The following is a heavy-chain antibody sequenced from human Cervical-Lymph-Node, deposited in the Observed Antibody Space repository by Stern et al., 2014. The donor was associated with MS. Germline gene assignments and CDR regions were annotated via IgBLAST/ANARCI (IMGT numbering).Heavy chain of an antibody. CDR2: ISYSGST. CDR1: GGSISTYY. CDR3: ATSSVGYSYSYAMDV. Sequence: VQLVESGPGLVKPSETLALTCTVSGGSISTYYWSWIRPSPGKGLEWIGYISYSGSTTYSSSLKSRVTISADSSNRQFSLNLSSVSAADTAVYYCATSSVGYSYSYAMDVWGQGTTVTVSS. V-gene: IGHV4-59*01. D-gene: IGHD1-26*01. J-gene: IGHJ6*02.